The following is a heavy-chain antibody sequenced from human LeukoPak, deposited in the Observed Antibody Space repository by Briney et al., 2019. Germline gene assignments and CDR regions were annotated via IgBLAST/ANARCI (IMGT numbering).Heavy chain of an antibody. Sequence: GSSVKVSCKASGGTFSSYAISWVRQAPGQGLEWMGGIIPIFGTANYAQKFQGRVTITTDESTSTAYIELSSLRSENTAVYYSARDRGLGYDSSGYKSASYFDYWGQGTLVTVSS. CDR3: ARDRGLGYDSSGYKSASYFDY. V-gene: IGHV1-69*05. CDR2: IIPIFGTA. CDR1: GGTFSSYA. J-gene: IGHJ4*02. D-gene: IGHD3-22*01.